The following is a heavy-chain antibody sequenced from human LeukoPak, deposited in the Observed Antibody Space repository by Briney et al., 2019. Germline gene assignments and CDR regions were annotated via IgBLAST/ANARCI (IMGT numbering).Heavy chain of an antibody. J-gene: IGHJ2*01. V-gene: IGHV4-59*01. CDR1: GGSISSNY. CDR2: IYYSGST. CDR3: ARRGWCSDSRYFDL. Sequence: SETLSLTCTVSGGSISSNYWNWVRQSPGKGLEWIGYIYYSGSTNYNPSLKSRVAIAVDTSENQFCLKLSSVTAADTAVYYCARRGWCSDSRYFDLWGRASLVTVSS. D-gene: IGHD2-15*01.